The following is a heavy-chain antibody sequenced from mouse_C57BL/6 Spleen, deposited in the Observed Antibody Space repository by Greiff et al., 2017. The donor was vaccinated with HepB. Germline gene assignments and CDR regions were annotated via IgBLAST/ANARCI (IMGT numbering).Heavy chain of an antibody. V-gene: IGHV1-7*01. CDR1: GYTFTSYW. CDR3: ARGDGYYFDY. CDR2: INPSSGYT. J-gene: IGHJ2*01. Sequence: QVQLQQSGAELAKPGASVKLSCKASGYTFTSYWMHWVKQRPGQGLEWIGYINPSSGYTKYNQKFKDKATLTADESSSTAYMQLSSLTYEDSAVYYCARGDGYYFDYWGQGTTLTVSS.